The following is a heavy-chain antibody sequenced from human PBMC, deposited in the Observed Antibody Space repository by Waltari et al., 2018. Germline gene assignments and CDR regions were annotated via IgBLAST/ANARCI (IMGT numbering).Heavy chain of an antibody. Sequence: EVQLVESGGGLVQPGRSLRLSCAASGFTFDDYAMHWVRQAPGKGLEWVSGISWNSDSIGYADSVKGRFTISRDNAKNSLYLQMNSLRAEDTALYYCAKGGLELRTSMDYWGQGTLVTVSS. D-gene: IGHD1-7*01. J-gene: IGHJ4*02. CDR3: AKGGLELRTSMDY. CDR1: GFTFDDYA. V-gene: IGHV3-9*01. CDR2: ISWNSDSI.